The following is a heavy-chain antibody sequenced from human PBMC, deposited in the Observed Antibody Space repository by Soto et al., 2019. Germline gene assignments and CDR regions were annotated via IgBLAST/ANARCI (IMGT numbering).Heavy chain of an antibody. V-gene: IGHV4-31*03. Sequence: TLSLTCPVSGGSIYTGGFYWSWIRQLPGKGLEWLGYIYYTGSTQYTPSLKSRLSISTDTSDNQFSLRLNSVTAADTAVYYCATSLVTSRARVDYWGQGTQVTVYS. D-gene: IGHD1-26*01. CDR2: IYYTGST. J-gene: IGHJ4*02. CDR3: ATSLVTSRARVDY. CDR1: GGSIYTGGFY.